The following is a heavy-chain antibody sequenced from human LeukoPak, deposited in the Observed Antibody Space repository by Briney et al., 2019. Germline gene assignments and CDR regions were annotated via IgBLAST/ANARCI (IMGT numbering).Heavy chain of an antibody. D-gene: IGHD6-19*01. CDR2: IHNSGSP. CDR3: ARELGNVGWLIDY. Sequence: SETLSLTCSVSGASITTYCWSWIRQSAGKGLVWIGRIHNSGSPHYNPSLTGRVTMSLDTSKNQFSLKLTSVTAADTAVYYCARELGNVGWLIDYWGQGTRVTVSS. V-gene: IGHV4-4*07. CDR1: GASITTYC. J-gene: IGHJ4*02.